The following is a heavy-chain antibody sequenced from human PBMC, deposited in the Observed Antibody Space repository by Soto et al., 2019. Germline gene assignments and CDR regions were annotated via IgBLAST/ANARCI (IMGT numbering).Heavy chain of an antibody. D-gene: IGHD5-12*01. V-gene: IGHV1-69*02. CDR1: GGTFSSYT. J-gene: IGHJ6*03. Sequence: SVKVSCKASGGTFSSYTISWVRQAPGQGLEWMGRIIPILGIANYAQKFQGRVTITADKSTSTAYMELSSLRSEDTAVYYCARGDVEYSGRSYYCYYYMDVWGKGTTVTVSS. CDR2: IIPILGIA. CDR3: ARGDVEYSGRSYYCYYYMDV.